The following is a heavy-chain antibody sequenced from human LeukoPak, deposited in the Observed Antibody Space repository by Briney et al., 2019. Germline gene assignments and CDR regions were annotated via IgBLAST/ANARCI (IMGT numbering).Heavy chain of an antibody. V-gene: IGHV3-74*01. CDR3: AVGATELDY. CDR1: GFTFSSYW. Sequence: GGSLRLSCAASGFTFSSYWMHWVRQGPGKGLVWVSRINSDGGSTRYADSVKGRFTISRDNAKNTLYLQMNSLRAEVTAVYYCAVGATELDYWGQGTLVTVSS. J-gene: IGHJ4*02. CDR2: INSDGGST. D-gene: IGHD1-26*01.